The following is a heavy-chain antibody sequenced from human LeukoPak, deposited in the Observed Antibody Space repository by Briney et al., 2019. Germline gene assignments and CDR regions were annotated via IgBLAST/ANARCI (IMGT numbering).Heavy chain of an antibody. D-gene: IGHD1-20*01. V-gene: IGHV4-59*11. CDR1: GGSISSHY. Sequence: PSETLSLTCTVSGGSISSHYWSWIRQPPGKGLEWIGYIYYSGSTNYNPSLKSRVTISVDTSKNQFSLKLSSVTAADTAVYYCARYAYNWNPDNWFDPWGPGTLVTVSS. J-gene: IGHJ5*02. CDR2: IYYSGST. CDR3: ARYAYNWNPDNWFDP.